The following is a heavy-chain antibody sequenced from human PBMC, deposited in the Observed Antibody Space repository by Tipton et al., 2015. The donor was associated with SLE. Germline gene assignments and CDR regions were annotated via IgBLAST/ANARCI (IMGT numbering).Heavy chain of an antibody. CDR2: IKQDGSEK. J-gene: IGHJ4*02. D-gene: IGHD4-17*01. Sequence: PLRLSCAASGFTFSSYWMSWVRQAPGKGLEWVANIKQDGSEKYYVDSVKGRFTISRDNAKNSLYLQMNSLRAEDTAVYYCASAAVTVTTGFDYWGQGTLVTVSS. V-gene: IGHV3-7*01. CDR3: ASAAVTVTTGFDY. CDR1: GFTFSSYW.